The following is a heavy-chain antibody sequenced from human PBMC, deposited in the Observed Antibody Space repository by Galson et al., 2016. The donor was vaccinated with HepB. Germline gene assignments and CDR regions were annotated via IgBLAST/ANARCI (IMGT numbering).Heavy chain of an antibody. CDR2: IYSGDSDT. J-gene: IGHJ6*02. CDR3: ARKGNFDTLYYGLDV. Sequence: GIIYSGDSDTRYSPSFQGQVTISADKSIRTSYLQWTRLKASDTAMYYCARKGNFDTLYYGLDVWGQGTTVTVSS. D-gene: IGHD3-22*01. V-gene: IGHV5-51*01.